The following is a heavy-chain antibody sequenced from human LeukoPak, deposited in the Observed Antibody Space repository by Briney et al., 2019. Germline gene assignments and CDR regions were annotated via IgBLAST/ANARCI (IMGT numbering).Heavy chain of an antibody. CDR3: ARTPITMIGFDY. V-gene: IGHV4-39*07. D-gene: IGHD3-22*01. CDR1: GGSISSSSYY. CDR2: IYYSGST. Sequence: SETLSLTCTVSGGSISSSSYYWGWIRQPPGKGLEWIGSIYYSGSTYYNPFLKSRVTISVDTSKNQFSLKLSSVTAADTAVYYCARTPITMIGFDYWGQGTLVTVSS. J-gene: IGHJ4*02.